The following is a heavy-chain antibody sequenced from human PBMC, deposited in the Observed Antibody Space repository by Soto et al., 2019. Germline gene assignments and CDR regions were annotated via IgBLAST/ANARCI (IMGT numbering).Heavy chain of an antibody. CDR1: GGSISSSSYY. CDR3: ARGYGWNYSNWFDP. CDR2: IYHSGST. J-gene: IGHJ5*02. V-gene: IGHV4-39*07. Sequence: PLETLSLTCTVSGGSISSSSYYWGWIRQPPGKGLEWIGSIYHSGSTYYNPSLKSRVTISVDTSKNQFSLKLSSVTAADTAVYYCARGYGWNYSNWFDPWGQGTLVTVSS. D-gene: IGHD1-7*01.